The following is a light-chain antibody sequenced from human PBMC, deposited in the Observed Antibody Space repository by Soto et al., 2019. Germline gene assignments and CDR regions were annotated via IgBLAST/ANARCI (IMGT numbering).Light chain of an antibody. CDR2: DAS. J-gene: IGKJ2*01. Sequence: EIVLTQSPATLSLSPGERATLSCRASQSVSSYLAWYQQKPGQAPRLLIYDASHRATGIPARFSGSGSGTDFTLTISSLEPEDFAVYYCQQRSNWPPKYTFGQGTKLEIK. V-gene: IGKV3-11*01. CDR3: QQRSNWPPKYT. CDR1: QSVSSY.